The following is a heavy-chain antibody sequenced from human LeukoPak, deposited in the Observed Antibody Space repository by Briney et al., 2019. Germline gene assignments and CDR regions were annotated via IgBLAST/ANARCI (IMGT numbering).Heavy chain of an antibody. Sequence: GGSLRLSCAASGFTFSGYSMNWVRQAPGKGLEWVSSISSSSSYIYYADSVKGRFTISRDNAKNSLYLQMNSLRAEDTAVYYCARSPDIVVVPAADIGSWFDPWGQGTLVTVSS. D-gene: IGHD2-2*01. CDR1: GFTFSGYS. V-gene: IGHV3-21*01. CDR2: ISSSSSYI. CDR3: ARSPDIVVVPAADIGSWFDP. J-gene: IGHJ5*02.